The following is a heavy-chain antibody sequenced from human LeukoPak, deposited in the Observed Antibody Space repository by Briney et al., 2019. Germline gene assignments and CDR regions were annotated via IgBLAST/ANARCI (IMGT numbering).Heavy chain of an antibody. Sequence: PSETLSLTCTVSGGSISSYYWSWIRQPPGKGLEWIGYIYYSGSTNSNPSLKSRVTISIDTSKNQISLKLSSVTAADTAVYYCARPFGNGYSYWYFDLWGRGTLVTVSS. D-gene: IGHD3-22*01. J-gene: IGHJ2*01. CDR3: ARPFGNGYSYWYFDL. CDR2: IYYSGST. CDR1: GGSISSYY. V-gene: IGHV4-59*01.